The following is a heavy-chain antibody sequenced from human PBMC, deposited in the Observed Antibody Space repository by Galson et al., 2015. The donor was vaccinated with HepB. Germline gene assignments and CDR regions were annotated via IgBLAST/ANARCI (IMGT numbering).Heavy chain of an antibody. CDR1: GYTFTGYY. D-gene: IGHD5-18*01. CDR3: ARVRAMVTYYFDY. V-gene: IGHV1-2*02. CDR2: INPNSGGT. Sequence: QSGAEVKKPGESLKVSCKASGYTFTGYYMHWVRQAPGQGLEWMGWINPNSGGTNYAQKFQGRVTMTRDTSISTAYMELSRLRSDDTAVYYCARVRAMVTYYFDYWGQGTLVTVSS. J-gene: IGHJ4*02.